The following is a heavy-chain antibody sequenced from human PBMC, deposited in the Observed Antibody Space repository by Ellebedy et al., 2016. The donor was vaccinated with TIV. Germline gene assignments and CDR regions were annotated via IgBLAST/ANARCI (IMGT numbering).Heavy chain of an antibody. D-gene: IGHD3-10*01. V-gene: IGHV3-21*01. J-gene: IGHJ5*02. CDR3: AAGAELLWFGELSNLGGFDP. CDR2: ISSSSSYI. CDR1: GFTFSSYA. Sequence: GESLKISCAASGFTFSSYAMSWVRQAPGKGLEWVSSISSSSSYIYYADSVKGRFTISRDNAKNSLYLQMNSLRAEDTAVYYCAAGAELLWFGELSNLGGFDPWGQGTLVTVSS.